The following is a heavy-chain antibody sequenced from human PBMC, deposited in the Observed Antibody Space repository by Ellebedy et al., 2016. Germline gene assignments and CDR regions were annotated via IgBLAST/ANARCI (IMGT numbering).Heavy chain of an antibody. Sequence: GGSLRLSCSASGFTFSSYAMHWVRQAPGKGLEYVSAISSNGGSTYYADSVKGRFTISRDNSKNPLYLQMSSLRAEDTAVYYCVQGGVSWGVIHYFDYWGQGTLVTVSS. D-gene: IGHD3-10*01. J-gene: IGHJ4*02. V-gene: IGHV3-64D*06. CDR3: VQGGVSWGVIHYFDY. CDR1: GFTFSSYA. CDR2: ISSNGGST.